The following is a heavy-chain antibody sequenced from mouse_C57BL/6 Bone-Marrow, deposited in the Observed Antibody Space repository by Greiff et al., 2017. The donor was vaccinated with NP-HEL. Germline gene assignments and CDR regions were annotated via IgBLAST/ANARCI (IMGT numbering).Heavy chain of an antibody. J-gene: IGHJ4*01. D-gene: IGHD1-1*01. Sequence: EVQGVESGGGLVQPKGSLKLSCAASGFTFNTYAMHWVRQAPGKGLVWVARIRSKSSNYATYYADSVKDRFTISRDDSQSMLYLQMNNLKTEDTAMYYCVRDRGSSYYYAMDYWGQGTSVTVSS. CDR1: GFTFNTYA. CDR3: VRDRGSSYYYAMDY. V-gene: IGHV10-3*01. CDR2: IRSKSSNYAT.